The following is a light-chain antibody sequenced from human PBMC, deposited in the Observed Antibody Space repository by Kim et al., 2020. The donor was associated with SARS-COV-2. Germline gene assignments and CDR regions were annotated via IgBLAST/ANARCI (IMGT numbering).Light chain of an antibody. J-gene: IGLJ2*01. Sequence: QSALTQPASVSGSPGQSITISCTGTSSDVVTYNLVPWYQQHPGKAPKVMIYEVTKRPSGVSDRFSGSKSGNTASLTISGLQAEDEADYFCCSYAGSSTFVIFGGGTQLTVL. CDR2: EVT. V-gene: IGLV2-23*02. CDR3: CSYAGSSTFVI. CDR1: SSDVVTYNL.